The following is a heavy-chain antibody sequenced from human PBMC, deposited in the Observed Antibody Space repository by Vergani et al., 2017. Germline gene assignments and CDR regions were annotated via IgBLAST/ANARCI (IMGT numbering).Heavy chain of an antibody. CDR1: GGSISSYY. CDR2: IYYSGST. V-gene: IGHV4-59*01. Sequence: QVQLQESGPGLVKPSETLSLTCTVSGGSISSYYWSWIRQPPGKGLEWIGYIYYSGSTNYNPSLKSRVTTSVDTSKNQFSLKLSSVTAADTAVYYCARGSVRSDYWGQGTLVTVSS. J-gene: IGHJ4*02. CDR3: ARGSVRSDY. D-gene: IGHD2-8*01.